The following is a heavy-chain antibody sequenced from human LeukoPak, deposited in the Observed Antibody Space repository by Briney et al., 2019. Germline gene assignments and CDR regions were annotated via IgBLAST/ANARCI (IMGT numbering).Heavy chain of an antibody. V-gene: IGHV3-48*04. CDR1: GFTFNIYS. CDR3: ARSVEGHFDF. D-gene: IGHD1-1*01. J-gene: IGHJ4*02. CDR2: ITSDTRTI. Sequence: GGSLRLSCAASGFTFNIYSMNWVRQAPGKGLEWVSYITSDTRTIHYADSVKGRFTISRDNSKSWMYMQMNSLRAEYTAVYYCARSVEGHFDFWGQGTLVTVSS.